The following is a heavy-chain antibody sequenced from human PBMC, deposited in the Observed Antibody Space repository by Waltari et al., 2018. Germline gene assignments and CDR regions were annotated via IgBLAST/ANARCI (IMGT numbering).Heavy chain of an antibody. Sequence: QVQLQQWGAGLLKPSETLSLTCAVYGGSFSGYYWSWIRQPPGKGLEWIGEINHSGSTNYNPSLKSRVTISVDTSKNQFSLKLSSVTAADTAVYYCARGPDYHPAVTTPHDAFDIWGQGTMVTVSS. CDR2: INHSGST. CDR3: ARGPDYHPAVTTPHDAFDI. D-gene: IGHD4-17*01. CDR1: GGSFSGYY. V-gene: IGHV4-34*01. J-gene: IGHJ3*02.